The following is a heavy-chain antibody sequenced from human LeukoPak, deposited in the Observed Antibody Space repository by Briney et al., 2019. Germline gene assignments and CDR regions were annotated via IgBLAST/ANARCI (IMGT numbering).Heavy chain of an antibody. CDR1: GFTFTNAW. D-gene: IGHD3-10*01. Sequence: GGSLRLSCAASGFTFTNAWMTWVRQAPGKGLEWVGRLKSKTHDETTDYAAPVKGRFTISRDDSKNTVYLQMNSLKTEDTAVYYCTIGAYYYGSDSYRGYYFDYWGQGTLVSGSS. J-gene: IGHJ4*02. CDR3: TIGAYYYGSDSYRGYYFDY. CDR2: LKSKTHDETT. V-gene: IGHV3-15*01.